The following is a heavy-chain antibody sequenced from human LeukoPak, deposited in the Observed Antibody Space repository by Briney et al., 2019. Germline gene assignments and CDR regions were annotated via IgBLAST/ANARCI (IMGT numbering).Heavy chain of an antibody. Sequence: GGSLRLSCAASGFTFSSYSMNWVRQAPGTGLEWVSSISSSSSYIYYADSVKGRFTIPRDNAKHSLYLQMNSLRAEDTAVYYCARDGGSSWYRHYYYYGMDVWGQGTTVTAYS. D-gene: IGHD6-13*01. J-gene: IGHJ6*02. CDR1: GFTFSSYS. CDR3: ARDGGSSWYRHYYYYGMDV. V-gene: IGHV3-21*01. CDR2: ISSSSSYI.